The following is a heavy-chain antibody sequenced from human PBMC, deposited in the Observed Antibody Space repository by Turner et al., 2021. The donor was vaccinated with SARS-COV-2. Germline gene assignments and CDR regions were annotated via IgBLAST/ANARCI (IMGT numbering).Heavy chain of an antibody. CDR2: ISGSGGST. J-gene: IGHJ4*02. V-gene: IGHV3-23*01. Sequence: EVQLLESGGGWVQPGGSLSLPCAASGFTFSSYAMSWVRQAPGKGLEWVSAISGSGGSTYYADSVKGRFTISRDNSKNTLYLQMNSLRAEDTAVYYCAKDVGTIFGVVIDDYWGQGTLVTVSS. CDR3: AKDVGTIFGVVIDDY. D-gene: IGHD3-3*01. CDR1: GFTFSSYA.